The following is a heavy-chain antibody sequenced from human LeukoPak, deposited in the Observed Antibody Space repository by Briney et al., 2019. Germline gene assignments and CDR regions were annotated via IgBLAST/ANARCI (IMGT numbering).Heavy chain of an antibody. CDR2: IYYSGST. J-gene: IGHJ3*02. V-gene: IGHV4-59*01. Sequence: SETLSLTCTVSGGSISTYYWSWIRQPPGKGLEWIVCIYYSGSTIYNPSLKSRVTISVEKSKNQSSLKLSSVTAADTAVYYCARDLGLRYDGNSDAFDIWGQGTMVTVSS. D-gene: IGHD4-23*01. CDR3: ARDLGLRYDGNSDAFDI. CDR1: GGSISTYY.